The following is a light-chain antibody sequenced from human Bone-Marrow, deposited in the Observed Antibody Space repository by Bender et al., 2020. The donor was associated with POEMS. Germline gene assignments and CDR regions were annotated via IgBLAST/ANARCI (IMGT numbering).Light chain of an antibody. Sequence: QSALTQPASVSGSPGQSITISCTGTSSDVGSYKLVSWYQQYPGKAPKLMIYEVSKRPSGVSNRFSGSKSGNTDSLTISGLQAEDEAHYYCSSYTNSKTLLFGGGTRLTVL. CDR2: EVS. CDR3: SSYTNSKTLL. V-gene: IGLV2-14*02. CDR1: SSDVGSYKL. J-gene: IGLJ2*01.